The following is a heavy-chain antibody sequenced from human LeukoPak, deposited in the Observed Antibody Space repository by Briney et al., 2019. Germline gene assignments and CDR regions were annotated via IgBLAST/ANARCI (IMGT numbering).Heavy chain of an antibody. V-gene: IGHV3-7*01. CDR2: IKQDGSEK. J-gene: IGHJ4*02. Sequence: GGSLRLSCAASGFTFSSYWMSWVRQAPGKGLEWVADIKQDGSEKYYVDSVKGRFTISRDNAKNSLYLQMNTLRAEDTAVYYCARALSGSTNCYACFDYWGQGTLVTVSS. CDR1: GFTFSSYW. CDR3: ARALSGSTNCYACFDY. D-gene: IGHD2-2*01.